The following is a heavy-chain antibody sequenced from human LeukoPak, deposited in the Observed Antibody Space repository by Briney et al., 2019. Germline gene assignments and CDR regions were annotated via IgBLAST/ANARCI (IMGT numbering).Heavy chain of an antibody. CDR2: MNPNSGNT. V-gene: IGHV1-8*01. D-gene: IGHD5-24*01. CDR1: GFTFTSYD. Sequence: ASLKLSCKASGFTFTSYDINWVRQATGQGPEWMGWMNPNSGNTGYAQQFKGRVTMTRNASISTAYMELSSLRSEDTAVYYCARGIDGWYYYYYGMDVWGQGTTVTVSS. CDR3: ARGIDGWYYYYYGMDV. J-gene: IGHJ6*02.